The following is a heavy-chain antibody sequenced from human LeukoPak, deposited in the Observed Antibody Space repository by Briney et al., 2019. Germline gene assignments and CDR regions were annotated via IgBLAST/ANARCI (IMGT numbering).Heavy chain of an antibody. CDR2: TYYRSTWYN. Sequence: SQTLSLTCAISGDSVSSNSVTWNWIRQSPPRGLEWLGRTYYRSTWYNDYAVSVRGRITVNPDTSKNQFSLHLNSVTPEDAAVYYCARRLTQYDCFDPWGQGILVTVSS. J-gene: IGHJ5*02. V-gene: IGHV6-1*01. CDR1: GDSVSSNSVT. CDR3: ARRLTQYDCFDP. D-gene: IGHD2-2*01.